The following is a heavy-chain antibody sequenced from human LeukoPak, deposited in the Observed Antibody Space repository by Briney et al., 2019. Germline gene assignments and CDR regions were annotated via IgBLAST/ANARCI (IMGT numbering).Heavy chain of an antibody. CDR3: AKVRYRSGSYHYFDY. Sequence: TGGSLRLSCAASGFTFSTYGMNWVRQAPGKGLEWVAIIWYDGNNKYYADSVKGRFTISRDNSKNTLYLQMNSLRADDTAVYYCAKVRYRSGSYHYFDYWGQGTLVTVSS. CDR2: IWYDGNNK. J-gene: IGHJ4*02. V-gene: IGHV3-33*06. D-gene: IGHD1-26*01. CDR1: GFTFSTYG.